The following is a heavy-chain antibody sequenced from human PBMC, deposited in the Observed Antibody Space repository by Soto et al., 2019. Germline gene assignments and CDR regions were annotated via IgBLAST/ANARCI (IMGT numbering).Heavy chain of an antibody. J-gene: IGHJ6*02. D-gene: IGHD2-2*01. Sequence: TSETLSLTCTVSGDSIISSNCYWAWIRQSPGKGLEWIGNMYYSGSTYYNLSLKSRVTMSVDTSKNQFSLKISSVTAADASVYYCARIVVIPAAPDYYNYFGVDVWGQGTTVT. CDR2: MYYSGST. CDR1: GDSIISSNCY. CDR3: ARIVVIPAAPDYYNYFGVDV. V-gene: IGHV4-39*01.